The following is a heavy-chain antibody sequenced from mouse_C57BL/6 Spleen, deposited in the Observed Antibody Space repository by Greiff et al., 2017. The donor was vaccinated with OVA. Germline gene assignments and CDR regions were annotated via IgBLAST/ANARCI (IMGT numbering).Heavy chain of an antibody. CDR3: ARTRTTVVAPDY. CDR1: GYTFTSYW. V-gene: IGHV1-64*01. J-gene: IGHJ2*01. Sequence: QVQLQQPGAELVKPGASVKLSCKASGYTFTSYWMHWVKQRPGQGLEWIGMIHPNSGSTNYNEKFKSKATLTVDKSSSTAYMQRSSLTSEDSAVYYCARTRTTVVAPDYWGQGTTLTVSS. D-gene: IGHD1-1*01. CDR2: IHPNSGST.